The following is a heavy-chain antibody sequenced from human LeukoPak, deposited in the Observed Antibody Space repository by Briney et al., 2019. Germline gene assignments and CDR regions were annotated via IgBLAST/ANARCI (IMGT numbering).Heavy chain of an antibody. CDR3: ARLGFTMVRGVIIGYYGMDV. D-gene: IGHD3-10*01. V-gene: IGHV1-69*06. CDR2: IIPIFGTA. J-gene: IGHJ6*04. CDR1: GGTFSSYA. Sequence: SVKVSCNASGGTFSSYAISWVRQAPGQGLEWMGGIIPIFGTANYAQKFQGRVTITADKSTSKAYMELSSLRSEDTAVYYCARLGFTMVRGVIIGYYGMDVWGKGTTVTVSS.